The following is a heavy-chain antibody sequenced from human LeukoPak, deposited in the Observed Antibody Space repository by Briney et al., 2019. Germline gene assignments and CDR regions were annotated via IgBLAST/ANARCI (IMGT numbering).Heavy chain of an antibody. D-gene: IGHD6-6*01. CDR2: IRYDGSNK. CDR3: AKKRSGVYSSSSLDAFDI. J-gene: IGHJ3*02. Sequence: GGSLRLSCVASGFTFRDAGMSWVRQAPGKGLEWVAFIRYDGSNKYYADSVKGRFTISRDNSKNTLYLQMNSLRAEDTAVYYCAKKRSGVYSSSSLDAFDIWGQGTMVTVSS. CDR1: GFTFRDAG. V-gene: IGHV3-30*02.